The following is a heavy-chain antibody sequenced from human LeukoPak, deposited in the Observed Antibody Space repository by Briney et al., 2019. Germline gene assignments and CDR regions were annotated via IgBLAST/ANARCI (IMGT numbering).Heavy chain of an antibody. Sequence: SETLSLTCAVYGGSFSGYYWSWIRQPPGKGLEWIGEINHSGSTNYNPSLKSRVTISVDTSKNQFSLKLSSVTAADTAVYYCARGRSRGSGDFDYWGQGTLVTVSS. CDR1: GGSFSGYY. CDR3: ARGRSRGSGDFDY. V-gene: IGHV4-34*01. D-gene: IGHD3-10*01. CDR2: INHSGST. J-gene: IGHJ4*02.